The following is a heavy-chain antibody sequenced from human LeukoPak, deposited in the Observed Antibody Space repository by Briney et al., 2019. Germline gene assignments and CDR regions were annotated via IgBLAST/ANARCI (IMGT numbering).Heavy chain of an antibody. CDR2: IQNDGDAK. Sequence: GGSLRLSCAASGFTFSSYWMSWVRQAPGKGLEWVASIQNDGDAKFYVDSVRGRFTISRDDAKSSLYLQMNDLRAGDTAVYYCARCEDYWGQGALVTVSS. J-gene: IGHJ4*02. CDR3: ARCEDY. V-gene: IGHV3-7*01. CDR1: GFTFSSYW.